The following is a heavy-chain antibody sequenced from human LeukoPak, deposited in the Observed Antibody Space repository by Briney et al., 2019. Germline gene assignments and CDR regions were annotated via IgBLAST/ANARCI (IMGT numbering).Heavy chain of an antibody. Sequence: GASVKVSCKASGYTFTSYGISWVRQAPGQGLEWMGWISAYNGNTNYAQKLQGRVTMTTDTSTSTAYMEQRSLRSDDTAVYYCAHTQIGYCSGGSCYPNEYYFDYWGQGTLVTVSS. CDR2: ISAYNGNT. CDR3: AHTQIGYCSGGSCYPNEYYFDY. J-gene: IGHJ4*02. V-gene: IGHV1-18*01. D-gene: IGHD2-15*01. CDR1: GYTFTSYG.